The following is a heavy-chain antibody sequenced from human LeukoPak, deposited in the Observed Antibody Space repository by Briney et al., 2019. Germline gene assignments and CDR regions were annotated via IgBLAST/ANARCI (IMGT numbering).Heavy chain of an antibody. J-gene: IGHJ4*02. V-gene: IGHV4-38-2*02. Sequence: TSETLSLTCTVSGYSISSGYYWGWIRQPPGKGLEWIGSIYHSGSTYYNPSLKSRVTISVDTSKNQFPLKLSSVTAADTAVYYCARVINGFVIFDYWGQGTLVTVSS. CDR2: IYHSGST. CDR1: GYSISSGYY. D-gene: IGHD1-14*01. CDR3: ARVINGFVIFDY.